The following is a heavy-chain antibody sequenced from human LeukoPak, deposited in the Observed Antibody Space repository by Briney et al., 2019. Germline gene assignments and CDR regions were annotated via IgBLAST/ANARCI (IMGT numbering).Heavy chain of an antibody. V-gene: IGHV3-7*03. D-gene: IGHD3-22*01. CDR1: GFTFSSYW. Sequence: GGSLRLSCVASGFTFSSYWMSWVRQAPGKGLECVADIKQDGSEKYYVDSVKGRFTISRDNSKNTLYLQMNSLRAEDTAVYYCAKRRSGYYDSSGYFPPYFDYWGQGTLVTVSS. CDR2: IKQDGSEK. CDR3: AKRRSGYYDSSGYFPPYFDY. J-gene: IGHJ4*02.